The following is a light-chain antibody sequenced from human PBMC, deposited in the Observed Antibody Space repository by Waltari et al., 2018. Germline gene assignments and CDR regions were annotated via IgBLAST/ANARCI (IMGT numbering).Light chain of an antibody. J-gene: IGKJ2*01. V-gene: IGKV3-11*01. Sequence: EIVLTQSPGTLALSPGDTATLFCRTSQSVRTYLAWYQHKPGQAPRLLIYDTSHRATGTPARFSGSGSATDFTLTITSLEPEDFAVYYCQQRSTWPFTFGQGTMLEI. CDR1: QSVRTY. CDR2: DTS. CDR3: QQRSTWPFT.